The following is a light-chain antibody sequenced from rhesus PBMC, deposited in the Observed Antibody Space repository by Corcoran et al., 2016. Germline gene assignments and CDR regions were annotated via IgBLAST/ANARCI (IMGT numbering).Light chain of an antibody. CDR3: LQSKNSPRT. CDR1: ESVRVFGINL. CDR2: KAS. V-gene: IGKV7-13*01. J-gene: IGKJ1*01. Sequence: DIVLTQSPASLAGSPGQRATITCRASESVRVFGINLVHWYLQKPGQPPKPLIYKASNKDTGVPTRYSGSGSGTDFTLTIKPVEADDAADYYCLQSKNSPRTFGQGTKVEIK.